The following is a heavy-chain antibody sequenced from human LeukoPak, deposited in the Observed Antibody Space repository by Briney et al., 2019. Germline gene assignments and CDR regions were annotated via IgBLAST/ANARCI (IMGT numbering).Heavy chain of an antibody. Sequence: GGSLRLSCAASGFTFSSYSMNWVRQAPGKGLEWVSYISSSSSTIYYADSVKGRFTISRDNAKNSLYLQMNSLRAEDTAAYYCAKAFVVPAADDAFDIWGQGTMVTVSS. V-gene: IGHV3-48*01. J-gene: IGHJ3*02. CDR1: GFTFSSYS. D-gene: IGHD2-2*01. CDR3: AKAFVVPAADDAFDI. CDR2: ISSSSSTI.